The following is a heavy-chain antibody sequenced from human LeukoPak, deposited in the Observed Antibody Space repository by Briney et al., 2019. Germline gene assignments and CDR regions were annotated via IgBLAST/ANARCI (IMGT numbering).Heavy chain of an antibody. Sequence: GGSLRLSCAASGFTFGSYGMHWVRQAPGKGLEWVAVIWYDGSNKYYADSVKGRFTISRDNSKNTLYLQMNSLRAEDTAVYYCASGYSSSWARPHYYYGMDVWGQGTTVTVSS. CDR3: ASGYSSSWARPHYYYGMDV. D-gene: IGHD6-13*01. CDR2: IWYDGSNK. CDR1: GFTFGSYG. J-gene: IGHJ6*02. V-gene: IGHV3-33*08.